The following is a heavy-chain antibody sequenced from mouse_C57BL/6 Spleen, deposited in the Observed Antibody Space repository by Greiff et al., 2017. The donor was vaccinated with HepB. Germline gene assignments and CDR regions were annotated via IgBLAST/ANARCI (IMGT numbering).Heavy chain of an antibody. CDR2: IYPRDGST. CDR1: GYTFTDHT. Sequence: VQLQQSDAELVKPGASVKISCKVSGYTFTDHTIHWMKQRPEQGLEWIGYIYPRDGSTKYNEKFKGKATLTADKSSSTAYMQLNILTSEDSAVYFCARAHYYGSSYGYFDVWGTGTTVTVSS. CDR3: ARAHYYGSSYGYFDV. J-gene: IGHJ1*03. V-gene: IGHV1-78*01. D-gene: IGHD1-1*01.